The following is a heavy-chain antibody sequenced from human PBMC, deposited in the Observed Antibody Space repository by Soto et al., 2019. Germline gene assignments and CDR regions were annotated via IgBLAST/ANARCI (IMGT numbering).Heavy chain of an antibody. CDR1: GYTFTRYD. Sequence: QVRLVQSGAEVKKPGASVKVSCKASGYTFTRYDIHWVRQATGQGLEWMGWMNPSSGNTGYAQEFQGRVAMTRNTSISTAYMELSSLSSVDTSVYYCARGSPADYINYLDGWGQGTLVTVSS. CDR3: ARGSPADYINYLDG. V-gene: IGHV1-8*01. D-gene: IGHD4-4*01. CDR2: MNPSSGNT. J-gene: IGHJ4*02.